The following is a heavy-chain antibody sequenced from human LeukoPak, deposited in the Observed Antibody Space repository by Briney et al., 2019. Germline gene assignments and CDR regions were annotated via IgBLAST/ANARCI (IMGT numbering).Heavy chain of an antibody. D-gene: IGHD1-26*01. J-gene: IGHJ4*02. CDR2: ISGSGGST. CDR1: GFTFSSYA. V-gene: IGHV3-23*01. CDR3: AKDVGLKPSGPFDY. Sequence: QPGGSLRLSCAASGFTFSSYAMSWVRQAPGKGLEWVSAISGSGGSTYYADSVKGRFTVSRDNSKNTLYLQMNSLRAEDTALYYCAKDVGLKPSGPFDYWGQGTLVTVSS.